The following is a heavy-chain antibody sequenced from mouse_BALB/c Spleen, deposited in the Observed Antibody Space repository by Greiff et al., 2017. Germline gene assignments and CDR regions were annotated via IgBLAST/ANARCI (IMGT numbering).Heavy chain of an antibody. Sequence: VQRVESGPGLVAPSQSLSITCTVSGFSLTSYGVHWVRQPPGKGLEWLGVIWAGGSTNYNSALMSRLSISKDNSKSQVFLKMNSLQTDDTAMYYCAREWDGYSAWFAYWGQGTLVTVSA. CDR1: GFSLTSYG. D-gene: IGHD2-3*01. J-gene: IGHJ3*01. CDR2: IWAGGST. V-gene: IGHV2-9*02. CDR3: AREWDGYSAWFAY.